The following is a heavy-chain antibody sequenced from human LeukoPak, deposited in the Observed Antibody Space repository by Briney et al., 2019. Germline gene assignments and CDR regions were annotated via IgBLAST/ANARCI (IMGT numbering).Heavy chain of an antibody. D-gene: IGHD6-19*01. CDR1: GYPFINYG. Sequence: GASVKVSCKASGYPFINYGITWVRQAPGQGLEWMGWISAYNVNTNYAPKLQGRVTMTTDTSTDTAYMELWSLRSDDTAVYYCARDRAPGVAGHDGFDIWGQGTMVTVSS. CDR3: ARDRAPGVAGHDGFDI. CDR2: ISAYNVNT. V-gene: IGHV1-18*01. J-gene: IGHJ3*02.